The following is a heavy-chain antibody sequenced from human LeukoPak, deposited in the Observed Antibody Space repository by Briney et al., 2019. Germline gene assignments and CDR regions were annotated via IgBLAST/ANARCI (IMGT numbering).Heavy chain of an antibody. J-gene: IGHJ4*02. V-gene: IGHV3-23*01. D-gene: IGHD3-9*01. CDR3: ARAPRSFDWLFLFDY. CDR1: GFTFSSYA. Sequence: QPGGSLRLSCAASGFTFSSYAMSWVRQAPGKGLEWVSAISGSGGSTYYADSVKGRFTISRDNSKNTLYLQMNSLRAEDTAVYYCARAPRSFDWLFLFDYWGQGTLVTVSS. CDR2: ISGSGGST.